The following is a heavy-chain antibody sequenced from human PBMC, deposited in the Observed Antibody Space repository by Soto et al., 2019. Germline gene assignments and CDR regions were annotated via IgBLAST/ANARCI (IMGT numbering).Heavy chain of an antibody. CDR2: ISSSSSTI. CDR3: ARDHMGVGGWGSPNYFDY. Sequence: EVQLVESGGGLVQPGGSLRLSCAASGFTFSSYSMNWVRQAPGKGLEWVSYISSSSSTIYYADSVKGRFTIPRDNAKNSLYLQMNSLRAEDTAVYYCARDHMGVGGWGSPNYFDYWGQGTLVTVSS. V-gene: IGHV3-48*01. J-gene: IGHJ4*02. CDR1: GFTFSSYS. D-gene: IGHD2-8*01.